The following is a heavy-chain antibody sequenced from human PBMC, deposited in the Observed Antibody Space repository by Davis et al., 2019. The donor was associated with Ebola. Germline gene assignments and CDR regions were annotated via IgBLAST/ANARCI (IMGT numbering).Heavy chain of an antibody. V-gene: IGHV6-1*01. CDR1: GDSVSSNTAA. J-gene: IGHJ4*02. D-gene: IGHD3-22*01. Sequence: SQTLSLTCAISGDSVSSNTAAWNWIRQSPSRGPEWLGRTYYRSKWFVDYAVSVKSRITINPDTSKNQFSLHLSSVTPEDTAVYYCARDPPYDQGYDYWGQGTQVTVSS. CDR2: TYYRSKWFV. CDR3: ARDPPYDQGYDY.